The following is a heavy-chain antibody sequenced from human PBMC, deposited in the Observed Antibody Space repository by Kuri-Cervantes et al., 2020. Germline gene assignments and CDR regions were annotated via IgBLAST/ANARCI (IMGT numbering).Heavy chain of an antibody. Sequence: GGSLRLSCTVSGGSISSYYWSWIRQPPGKGLEWVSGISWNSGSIGYADSVKGRFTISRDSSKNTLYLQMNSLRAEDTAVYYCAKDLYYYGSGSYYGYWGQGTLVTVSS. V-gene: IGHV3-23*01. CDR1: GGSISSYY. CDR3: AKDLYYYGSGSYYGY. D-gene: IGHD3-10*01. J-gene: IGHJ4*02. CDR2: ISWNSGSI.